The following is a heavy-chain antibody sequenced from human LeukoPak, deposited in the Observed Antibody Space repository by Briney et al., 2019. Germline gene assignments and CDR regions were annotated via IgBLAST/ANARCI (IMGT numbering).Heavy chain of an antibody. CDR2: INHSGST. Sequence: SETLSLTCAVYGGSFSGYYWSWIRQPPGKGLEWIGEINHSGSTNYNPSLKSRVTISVDTSKNQFSLKLSSVTAADTAVYYCARLPLKGSSTTPLDYWGQGTLVTVSS. CDR1: GGSFSGYY. V-gene: IGHV4-34*01. CDR3: ARLPLKGSSTTPLDY. D-gene: IGHD2-2*01. J-gene: IGHJ4*02.